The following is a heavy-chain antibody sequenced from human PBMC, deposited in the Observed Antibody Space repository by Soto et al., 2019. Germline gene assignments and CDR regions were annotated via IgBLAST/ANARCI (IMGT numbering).Heavy chain of an antibody. CDR1: GGTFSSYA. J-gene: IGHJ4*02. Sequence: GASVKVSCKASGGTFSSYAISWVRQAPGQGLEWMGGIIPIFGTANYAQKFQGRVTITADESTSTAYMKLSSLRSEDTAVYYCARGDSNGGYPTSWGQGTLVTVSS. CDR2: IIPIFGTA. V-gene: IGHV1-69*13. D-gene: IGHD4-17*01. CDR3: ARGDSNGGYPTS.